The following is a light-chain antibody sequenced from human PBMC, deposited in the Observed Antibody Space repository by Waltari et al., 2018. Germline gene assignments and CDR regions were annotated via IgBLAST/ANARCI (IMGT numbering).Light chain of an antibody. Sequence: DIVMTQSPASLSVSLGERATINCKSSLSILHSSENKNQVGWYQQKSGQSPIFLIYGAATRESGLPDRYSASGSGTDFTLTISSLQTVDVAVYYCQQYYSTPFTFGPGTKVDIK. CDR1: LSILHSSENKNQ. CDR2: GAA. CDR3: QQYYSTPFT. J-gene: IGKJ3*01. V-gene: IGKV4-1*01.